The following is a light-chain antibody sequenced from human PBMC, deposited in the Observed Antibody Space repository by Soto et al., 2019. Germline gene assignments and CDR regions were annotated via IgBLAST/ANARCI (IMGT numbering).Light chain of an antibody. Sequence: QSALTQPASVSGSPGQSITIXXAGTXXDVGGYNYVSWYQQHPGKVPRLIISDVNKRPSGVSDRFSGSKSGNTASLTISGLQAEDEADYYCASFTRSVTVVFGGGTKLTVL. J-gene: IGLJ2*01. CDR2: DVN. V-gene: IGLV2-14*03. CDR1: XXDVGGYNY. CDR3: ASFTRSVTVV.